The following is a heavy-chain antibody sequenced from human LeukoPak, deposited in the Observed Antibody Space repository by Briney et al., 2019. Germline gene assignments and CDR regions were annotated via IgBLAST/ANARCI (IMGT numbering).Heavy chain of an antibody. V-gene: IGHV1-46*03. CDR1: GYTFTSYY. J-gene: IGHJ6*03. CDR2: INPSGGST. CDR3: AREVGATDSYYYYYMDV. Sequence: ASVKVSCKASGYTFTSYYMHWVRQAPGQGLEWMGIINPSGGSTSYAQKFQGRVTMTRDTSTGTVYMELSSLRSEDTAVYYCAREVGATDSYYYYYMDVWGKGTTVTVSS. D-gene: IGHD1-26*01.